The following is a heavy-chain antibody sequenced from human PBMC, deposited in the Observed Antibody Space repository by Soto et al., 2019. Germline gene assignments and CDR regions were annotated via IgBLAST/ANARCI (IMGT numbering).Heavy chain of an antibody. CDR3: AREFSTTVVTPGDY. Sequence: GGSLRLSCAASGFTFSSYGMHWVRQAPGKGLEWVAVIWYDGSNKYYADSVKGRFTISRDNSKNTLYLQMNSLRAEDTAVYYCAREFSTTVVTPGDYWARGTVVTVSS. CDR1: GFTFSSYG. CDR2: IWYDGSNK. V-gene: IGHV3-33*01. J-gene: IGHJ4*02. D-gene: IGHD4-17*01.